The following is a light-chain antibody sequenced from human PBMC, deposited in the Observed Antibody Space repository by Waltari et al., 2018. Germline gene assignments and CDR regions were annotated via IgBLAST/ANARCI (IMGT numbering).Light chain of an antibody. CDR1: SADVGGYDY. CDR3: SSHAGNNLWI. CDR2: DVT. J-gene: IGLJ2*01. V-gene: IGLV2-8*01. Sequence: HSALTQPPSASGSPGQSVTISCTGTSADVGGYDYVSWYQQHPAKVPKLIIYDVTKRPSGVPPRFSAAKSGNSASLTVSGLQAEDEADYYCSSHAGNNLWIFGGGTKVTVL.